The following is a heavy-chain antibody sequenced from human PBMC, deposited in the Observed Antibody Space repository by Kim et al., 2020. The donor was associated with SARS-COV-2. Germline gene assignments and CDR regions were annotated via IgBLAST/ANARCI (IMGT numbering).Heavy chain of an antibody. D-gene: IGHD6-19*01. J-gene: IGHJ4*02. V-gene: IGHV3-9*01. CDR2: ISWNGGSM. Sequence: GGSLRLSCAASGFIFDNYPMHWVRQAPGKGLEWVSTISWNGGSMGYTDSVKGRFTIFRDNAKNSLFLQMTSLRAEDTALYFCAKDEGSGWLDYWGQGTLV. CDR1: GFIFDNYP. CDR3: AKDEGSGWLDY.